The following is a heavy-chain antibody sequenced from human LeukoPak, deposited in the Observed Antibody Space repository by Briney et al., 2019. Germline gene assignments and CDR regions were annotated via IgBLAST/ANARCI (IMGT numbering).Heavy chain of an antibody. CDR2: ISSSSSYI. D-gene: IGHD5-12*01. CDR3: ARDWDGYSGYEGRNDY. J-gene: IGHJ4*02. Sequence: GGSLRLSCAASGFTFSSYSMNWVRQAPGQGLEWVSSISSSSSYISYEDSVKVRFTIYRDNAKNSLYLQRDSLRDEDTAVYYGARDWDGYSGYEGRNDYWGQGTLVTVSS. V-gene: IGHV3-21*01. CDR1: GFTFSSYS.